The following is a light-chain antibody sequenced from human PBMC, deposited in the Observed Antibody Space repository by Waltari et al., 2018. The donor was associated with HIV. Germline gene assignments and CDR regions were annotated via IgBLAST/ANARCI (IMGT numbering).Light chain of an antibody. CDR1: SSDIGAYNY. V-gene: IGLV2-8*01. J-gene: IGLJ2*01. Sequence: QSALTQPPSASGSPGQSVTISCTGTSSDIGAYNYVAWYQQYPGKAPKLMIYDATKRPSGVPDRFSGSKSGNTASLTVSGLQAEDEADYYCASHAGSKDVFGGGTKLTVL. CDR3: ASHAGSKDV. CDR2: DAT.